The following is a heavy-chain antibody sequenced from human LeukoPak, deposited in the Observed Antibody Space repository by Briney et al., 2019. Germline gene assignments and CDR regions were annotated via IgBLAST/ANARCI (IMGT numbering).Heavy chain of an antibody. J-gene: IGHJ5*02. V-gene: IGHV3-23*01. CDR3: AKDADPDYTVLMVYAINWFDP. CDR1: GFTFSSYA. CDR2: ISGSGGIT. Sequence: GGSLRLSCAASGFTFSSYAMSWVRQAPGKGLEWVSAISGSGGITYYADSVKGRFTISRDNSKNTLYLQMNSLRAEDTAVYYCAKDADPDYTVLMVYAINWFDPWGQGTLVTVSS. D-gene: IGHD2-8*01.